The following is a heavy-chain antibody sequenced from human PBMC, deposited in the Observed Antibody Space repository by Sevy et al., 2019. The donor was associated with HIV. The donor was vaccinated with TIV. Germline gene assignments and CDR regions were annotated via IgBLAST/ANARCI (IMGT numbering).Heavy chain of an antibody. CDR1: GYTFTDYF. CDR3: ARGYTGHAEGDY. D-gene: IGHD2-2*02. CDR2: INPHSGGT. J-gene: IGHJ4*02. Sequence: ASVKVSCKASGYTFTDYFLHWVRQAPGQGLEWMGWINPHSGGTIFAQKFQGRVAMTRDTSISTAYLDLGRLRFDDTAVYYCARGYTGHAEGDYWGQGTLVTVSS. V-gene: IGHV1-2*02.